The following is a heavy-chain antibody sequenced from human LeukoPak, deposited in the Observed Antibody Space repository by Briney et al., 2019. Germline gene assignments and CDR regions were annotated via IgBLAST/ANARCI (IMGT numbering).Heavy chain of an antibody. D-gene: IGHD6-13*01. CDR2: ISGSGGST. CDR1: GFTFSSYG. V-gene: IGHV3-23*01. CDR3: AKLVVVAAAGTRDDY. Sequence: PGGSLRLSCAASGFTFSSYGMSWVRQAPGKGLEWVSAISGSGGSTYYADSVKGRFTISRDNSKNTLYLQMNSLRAEDTAVYYCAKLVVVAAAGTRDDYWGQGTLVTVSS. J-gene: IGHJ4*02.